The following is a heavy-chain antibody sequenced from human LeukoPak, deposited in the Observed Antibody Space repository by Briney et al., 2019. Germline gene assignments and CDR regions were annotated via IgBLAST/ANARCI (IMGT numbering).Heavy chain of an antibody. CDR2: MYTSGYT. V-gene: IGHV4-61*02. CDR3: ARGVVAAPQTFDY. Sequence: SETLSLTCTVSGGSISSGSYYCSWIRQPAGKGLEWIGRMYTSGYTNYNPSLKSRVTISVDTSKNQFSLKLSSVTAADTAVYYCARGVVAAPQTFDYWGQGTLVAVSS. CDR1: GGSISSGSYY. D-gene: IGHD2-15*01. J-gene: IGHJ4*02.